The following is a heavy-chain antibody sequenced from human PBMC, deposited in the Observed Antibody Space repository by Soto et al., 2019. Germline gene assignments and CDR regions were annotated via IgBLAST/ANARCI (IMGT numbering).Heavy chain of an antibody. D-gene: IGHD3-22*01. CDR3: AKTYYYDSSGYYPGTFYY. V-gene: IGHV3-23*01. Sequence: EVQLLESGGGLVQPGGSLRLSCAASGFTFSSYAMSWVRQAPGKGLEWVSAISGSGGSTYYADSVKGRFTISRDNSKNTLYLQMNSLRAEDTAVYYCAKTYYYDSSGYYPGTFYYWGQGTLVTVSS. J-gene: IGHJ4*02. CDR1: GFTFSSYA. CDR2: ISGSGGST.